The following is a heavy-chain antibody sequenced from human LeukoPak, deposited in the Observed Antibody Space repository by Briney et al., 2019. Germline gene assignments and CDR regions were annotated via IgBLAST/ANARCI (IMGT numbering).Heavy chain of an antibody. Sequence: SETLSLTCTVSGGSISSSNYYWGWIRQPPGTGLEWIGNMYKSGSIYYNPSLKSRVTISVDTSKNQFSPKLSSVTAADTAVYYCARSPGEGYYYYYYMDVWGKGTTVTVSS. CDR3: ARSPGEGYYYYYYMDV. D-gene: IGHD7-27*01. V-gene: IGHV4-39*07. CDR1: GGSISSSNYY. J-gene: IGHJ6*03. CDR2: MYKSGSI.